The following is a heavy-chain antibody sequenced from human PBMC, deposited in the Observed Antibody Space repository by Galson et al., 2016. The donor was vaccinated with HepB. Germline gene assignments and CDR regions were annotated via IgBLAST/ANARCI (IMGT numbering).Heavy chain of an antibody. CDR2: ISGSGTSI. CDR3: AREYLTVDF. D-gene: IGHD3-9*01. V-gene: IGHV3-11*01. J-gene: IGHJ4*01. CDR1: GFTFTDYY. Sequence: SLRLSCAASGFTFTDYYMSWIRQAPGKGLEWISYISGSGTSISYAESVKGRFTISRDNAKNSLYLQMTSLRVDDPAVYYCAREYLTVDFWGHGTLVTVSS.